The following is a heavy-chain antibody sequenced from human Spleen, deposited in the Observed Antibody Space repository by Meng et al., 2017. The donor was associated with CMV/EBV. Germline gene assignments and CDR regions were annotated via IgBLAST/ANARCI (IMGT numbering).Heavy chain of an antibody. CDR3: ARDRLIRFLEWFSDYYGMDV. V-gene: IGHV3-74*01. CDR1: GFTFSSYW. J-gene: IGHJ6*02. CDR2: INSDGSST. D-gene: IGHD3-3*01. Sequence: GGSLRLSCAASGFTFSSYWMHWVRQAPGKGLVWVSRINSDGSSTSYADSVKGRFTISRDNAKNTLYLQMNSLRAEDTAVYYCARDRLIRFLEWFSDYYGMDVWGQGTTVTVSS.